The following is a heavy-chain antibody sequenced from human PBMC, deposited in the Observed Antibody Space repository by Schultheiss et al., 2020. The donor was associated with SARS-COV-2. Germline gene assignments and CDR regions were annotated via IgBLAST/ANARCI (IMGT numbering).Heavy chain of an antibody. V-gene: IGHV3-30*18. J-gene: IGHJ4*02. Sequence: GESLKISCAASGFTFSSYSMNWVRQAPGKGLDWVAVISYDGSNKYYTDSVKGRFTISRDNSKNTLYLQMNSLRAEDTAVYYCAKDWAYGFGELPHLDYWGQGALVTVSS. CDR1: GFTFSSYS. CDR2: ISYDGSNK. CDR3: AKDWAYGFGELPHLDY. D-gene: IGHD3-10*01.